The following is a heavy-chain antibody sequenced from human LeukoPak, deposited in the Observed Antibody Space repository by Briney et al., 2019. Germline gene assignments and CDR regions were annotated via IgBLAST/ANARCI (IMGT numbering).Heavy chain of an antibody. CDR1: GGSISSSSYY. CDR3: ARAKPDYDILTGYYHYGMDV. J-gene: IGHJ6*02. CDR2: IYYSGST. V-gene: IGHV4-31*03. D-gene: IGHD3-9*01. Sequence: SETLSLTCTVSGGSISSSSYYWTWIRQHPGKGLEWIGYIYYSGSTYYNPSLKSRVTISVDTSKNQFSLKLSSVTAADTAVYYCARAKPDYDILTGYYHYGMDVWGQGTTVTVSS.